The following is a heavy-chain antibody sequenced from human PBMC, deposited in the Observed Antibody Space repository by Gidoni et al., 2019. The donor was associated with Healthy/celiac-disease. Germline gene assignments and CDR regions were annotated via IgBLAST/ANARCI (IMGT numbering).Heavy chain of an antibody. J-gene: IGHJ6*02. Sequence: QLQLQESGPGLVTPSETLSLTCTVSGGSIRSSSYYWGGIRQPPGKGLEWIGSSYYSGSTYYNPSFKSRVTISVDTSKNQFSLKLSSVTAADTAVYYCARHGAAEWELPYYYYYGMDVWGQGTTVTVSS. CDR2: SYYSGST. V-gene: IGHV4-39*01. CDR1: GGSIRSSSYY. CDR3: ARHGAAEWELPYYYYYGMDV. D-gene: IGHD1-26*01.